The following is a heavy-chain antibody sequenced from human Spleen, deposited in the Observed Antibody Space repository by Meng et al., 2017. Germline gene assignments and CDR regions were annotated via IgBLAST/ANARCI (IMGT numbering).Heavy chain of an antibody. CDR3: ARREYCGGDCFSLDYYYYGMDV. J-gene: IGHJ6*02. D-gene: IGHD2-21*02. CDR1: GFTFTSYW. CDR2: IYPGDSDT. V-gene: IGHV5-51*01. Sequence: GESLKISCAASGFTFTSYWIGWVRQMPGKGLEWMGIIYPGDSDTRYSPSFQGQVTISADKSISTAYLQWSSLKASDTAMYYCARREYCGGDCFSLDYYYYGMDVWGQGTTVTVSS.